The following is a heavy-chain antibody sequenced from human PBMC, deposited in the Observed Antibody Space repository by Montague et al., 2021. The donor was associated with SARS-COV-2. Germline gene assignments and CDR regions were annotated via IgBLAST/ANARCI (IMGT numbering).Heavy chain of an antibody. V-gene: IGHV3-23*01. CDR2: ISGSGGST. D-gene: IGHD2-21*01. CDR1: GFTFSSYA. CDR3: AKDWGGSMDV. Sequence: SLRLSCAASGFTFSSYAMSWVRQTPGKGLEWVSAISGSGGSTYYADSVKGRFTISRDNSKNTLYLQMNGLRAEDTAVYYCAKDWGGSMDVWGQGTTVTVSS. J-gene: IGHJ6*02.